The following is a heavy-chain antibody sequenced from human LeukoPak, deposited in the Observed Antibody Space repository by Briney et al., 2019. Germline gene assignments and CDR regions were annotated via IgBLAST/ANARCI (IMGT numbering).Heavy chain of an antibody. CDR1: GFTFSSYE. D-gene: IGHD5-24*01. Sequence: PSGGSLRLSCAASGFTFSSYEMNWVRQAPGKGLERVSYISSSGSTIYYADSVKGRFTISRDNSKNTLYLQMNSLRAEDTAVYYCAKSGYNRFDYWGQGTLVTVSS. V-gene: IGHV3-48*03. J-gene: IGHJ4*02. CDR2: ISSSGSTI. CDR3: AKSGYNRFDY.